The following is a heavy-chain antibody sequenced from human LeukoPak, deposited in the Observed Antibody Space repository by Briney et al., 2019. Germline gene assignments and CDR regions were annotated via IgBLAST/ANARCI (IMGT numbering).Heavy chain of an antibody. D-gene: IGHD2-2*01. CDR2: IYSGGST. CDR1: GFTVSSNY. Sequence: PGGSLRLSGAASGFTVSSNYMSWVRQAPGKGLEWVSVIYSGGSTYYADSVKGRFTISRDNSKNTLYLQMNSLRAEDTAVYYCAREDIVVVPAAHRGFDYYYMDVWGKGTTVTVSS. CDR3: AREDIVVVPAAHRGFDYYYMDV. J-gene: IGHJ6*03. V-gene: IGHV3-53*01.